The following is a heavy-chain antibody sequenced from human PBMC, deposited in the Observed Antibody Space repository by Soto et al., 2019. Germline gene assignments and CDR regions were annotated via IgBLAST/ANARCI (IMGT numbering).Heavy chain of an antibody. CDR2: IYSGGST. CDR1: GFTVSSNY. D-gene: IGHD6-19*01. Sequence: GGSLRLSCAASGFTVSSNYMSWVRQAPGKGLEWVSVIYSGGSTYYADSVKGRFTISRDNSKNTLYLQMNSLRAEDTAAYYCARLYSSGWYYYYYYGMDVWGQGTTVTVSS. CDR3: ARLYSSGWYYYYYYGMDV. V-gene: IGHV3-53*01. J-gene: IGHJ6*02.